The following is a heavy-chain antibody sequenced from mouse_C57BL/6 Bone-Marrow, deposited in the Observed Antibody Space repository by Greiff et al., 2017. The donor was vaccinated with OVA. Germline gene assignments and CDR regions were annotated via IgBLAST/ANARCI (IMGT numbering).Heavy chain of an antibody. D-gene: IGHD1-3*01. CDR3: ARGSGMDYVDY. CDR2: INPNNGGT. V-gene: IGHV1-26*01. Sequence: EVQLQQSGPELVKPGASVKISCKASGYTFTDYYMNWVKQSHGKSLEWIGDINPNNGGTSYNQKFKGKATLTVDKSSSTAYMELRSLTSEDSADYYGARGSGMDYVDYWGQGTTLTVSS. CDR1: GYTFTDYY. J-gene: IGHJ2*01.